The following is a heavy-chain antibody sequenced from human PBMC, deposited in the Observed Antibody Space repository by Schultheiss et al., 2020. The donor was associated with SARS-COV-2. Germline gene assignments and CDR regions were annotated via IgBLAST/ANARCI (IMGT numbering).Heavy chain of an antibody. V-gene: IGHV3-48*04. Sequence: GESLKISCAASGFTFSNAWMNWVRQAPGKGLEWVSYISSSSSTIYYADSVKGRFTISRDNAKNSLYLQMNSLRAEDTAVYYCARPYDSSGYYYGPDDAFDIWGQGTMVTVSS. CDR2: ISSSSSTI. CDR3: ARPYDSSGYYYGPDDAFDI. J-gene: IGHJ3*02. D-gene: IGHD3-22*01. CDR1: GFTFSNAW.